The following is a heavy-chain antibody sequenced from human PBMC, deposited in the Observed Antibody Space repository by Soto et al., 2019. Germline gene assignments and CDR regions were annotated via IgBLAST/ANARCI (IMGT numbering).Heavy chain of an antibody. CDR2: IYYSGST. D-gene: IGHD4-4*01. CDR3: ASYSRSTVSTEYYFDY. J-gene: IGHJ4*02. Sequence: PSETLSLTCTVSGGSVNGGSFYWSWIRQPPGKGLEWIGYIYYSGSTNYNPSLKSRVTISVDTSKNQFSLKLSSVTAADTAVYYCASYSRSTVSTEYYFDYWGQGTLVTVSS. V-gene: IGHV4-61*01. CDR1: GGSVNGGSFY.